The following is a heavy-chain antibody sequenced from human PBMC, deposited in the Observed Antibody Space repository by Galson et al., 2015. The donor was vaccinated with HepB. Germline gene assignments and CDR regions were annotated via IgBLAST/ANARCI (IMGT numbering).Heavy chain of an antibody. V-gene: IGHV3-9*01. CDR2: IDWSSGRI. CDR1: GFKFQDYG. CDR3: AKDTGDNDAFDI. J-gene: IGHJ3*02. Sequence: SLRLSCAASGFKFQDYGTQWVRQAPGKGLEWVSGIDWSSGRIGYADSVKGRFTISRDNTRNSLYLHMNSLRPEDSALYYCAKDTGDNDAFDIWGQGTMVTVSS. D-gene: IGHD1-14*01.